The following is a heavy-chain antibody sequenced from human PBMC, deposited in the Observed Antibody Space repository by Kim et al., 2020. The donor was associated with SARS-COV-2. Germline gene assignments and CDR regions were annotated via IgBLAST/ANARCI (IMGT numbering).Heavy chain of an antibody. J-gene: IGHJ4*02. Sequence: SGPTLVKPTQTLTLTCTFSGFSLTSSGVGVGWIRQPPGKALDWVAVFYWDDEQRYSPSLKNRLTISRDISKTQVVLRMTNMDTVDTATYYCAQTCASFDFWGQGTLVTVAS. CDR3: AQTCASFDF. D-gene: IGHD3-16*01. CDR2: FYWDDEQ. V-gene: IGHV2-5*02. CDR1: GFSLTSSGVG.